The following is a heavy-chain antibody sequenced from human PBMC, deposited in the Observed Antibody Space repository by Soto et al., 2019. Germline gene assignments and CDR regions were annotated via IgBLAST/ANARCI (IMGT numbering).Heavy chain of an antibody. V-gene: IGHV1-69*01. Sequence: QVQLVQSGAEVKKPGSSVKVSCTASGGTFSSYSFSWVRQAPGQGLEWMGGLIPISGTETYAQKFQGRVTITADYSTSTAYMELSSLRSEYTAVYYCARSQSSSASLEFYYYSYYGMDVWGQGTTVTVSS. CDR3: ARSQSSSASLEFYYYSYYGMDV. D-gene: IGHD2-2*01. CDR1: GGTFSSYS. J-gene: IGHJ6*02. CDR2: LIPISGTE.